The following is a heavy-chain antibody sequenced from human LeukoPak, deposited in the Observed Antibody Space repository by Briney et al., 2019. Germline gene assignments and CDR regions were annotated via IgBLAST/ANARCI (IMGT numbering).Heavy chain of an antibody. CDR2: ISGSGGST. Sequence: PGGSLRLSCAASGFTFSSYGMSWVRQAPGKGLEWVSAISGSGGSTYYADSVKGRFTISRDNAKNSVYLQMNSLRAEDTAVYYCARDRDPGYNDSSGYRRVNAFDIWGQGTMVTVSS. CDR1: GFTFSSYG. J-gene: IGHJ3*02. V-gene: IGHV3-23*01. D-gene: IGHD3-22*01. CDR3: ARDRDPGYNDSSGYRRVNAFDI.